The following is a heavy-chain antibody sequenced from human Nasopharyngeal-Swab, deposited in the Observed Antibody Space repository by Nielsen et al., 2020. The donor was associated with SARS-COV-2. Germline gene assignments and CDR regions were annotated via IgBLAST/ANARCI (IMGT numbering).Heavy chain of an antibody. CDR3: AREVAAGGDY. Sequence: WIRQPPEKGLEWIGEIYHSGSTNYNPSLKSRVTISVDKSKNQFSLKLSSVTAADTAVYYCAREVAAGGDYWGQGTLVTVSS. D-gene: IGHD6-13*01. V-gene: IGHV4-4*02. J-gene: IGHJ4*02. CDR2: IYHSGST.